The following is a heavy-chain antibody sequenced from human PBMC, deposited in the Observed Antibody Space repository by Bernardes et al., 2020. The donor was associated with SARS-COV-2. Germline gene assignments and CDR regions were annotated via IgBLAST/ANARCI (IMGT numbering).Heavy chain of an antibody. CDR2: ISNDGGAI. V-gene: IGHV3-64D*06. Sequence: GGSLRLSCSVTGFTLRRSALHWVRQAPGKGLECISAISNDGGAIYYADSVKGRFTFSRDNSKNTLYLQMSSLRTEDTAVYYCVTLETNWGLWGPLRYWGQGTLVTVSS. J-gene: IGHJ4*02. D-gene: IGHD7-27*01. CDR1: GFTLRRSA. CDR3: VTLETNWGLWGPLRY.